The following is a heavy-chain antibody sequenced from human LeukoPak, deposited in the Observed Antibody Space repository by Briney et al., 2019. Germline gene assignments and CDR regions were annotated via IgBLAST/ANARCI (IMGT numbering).Heavy chain of an antibody. J-gene: IGHJ4*02. Sequence: KPSETLSLTCTVSGGSISSGAYYWSWIRQPAGKGLEWIGRIYPSGSTNYYPSLKSRVTVSVDTSKNQFSLKLSSVTAADTAVYYCARLHPLHSHGFDYWGQGTLVTVSS. V-gene: IGHV4-61*02. CDR2: IYPSGST. CDR3: ARLHPLHSHGFDY. CDR1: GGSISSGAYY. D-gene: IGHD4-11*01.